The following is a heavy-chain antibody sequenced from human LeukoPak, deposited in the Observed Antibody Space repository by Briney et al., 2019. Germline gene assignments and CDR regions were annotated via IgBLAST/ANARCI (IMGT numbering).Heavy chain of an antibody. J-gene: IGHJ4*02. V-gene: IGHV4-34*01. D-gene: IGHD2-2*01. CDR2: INHSGST. CDR1: GGSFSGYY. Sequence: SETLSLTCAVYGGSFSGYYWSRIRQPPGKGLEWIGEINHSGSTNCNPSLKSRVTISVDTSKNQFSLKLSSVTAADTAVYYCARVGEYCSSTSCSNKYYFDYWGQGTLVTVSS. CDR3: ARVGEYCSSTSCSNKYYFDY.